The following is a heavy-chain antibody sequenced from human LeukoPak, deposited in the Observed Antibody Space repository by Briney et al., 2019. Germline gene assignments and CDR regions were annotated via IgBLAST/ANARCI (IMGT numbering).Heavy chain of an antibody. J-gene: IGHJ4*02. V-gene: IGHV3-9*01. CDR1: GFTFADNA. Sequence: GRSLRLSCAASGFTFADNAMHWVRQAPGKGLEWVSSISWNSANIGYADSMKGRFTISRDNAKDSLYLQMNSLRDDDTALYYCAKGPPGFWIQLWYFDYWGQGTLVTVSS. CDR3: AKGPPGFWIQLWYFDY. D-gene: IGHD5-18*01. CDR2: ISWNSANI.